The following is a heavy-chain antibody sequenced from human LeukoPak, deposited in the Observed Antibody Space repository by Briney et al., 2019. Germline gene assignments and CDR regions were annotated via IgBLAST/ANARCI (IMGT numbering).Heavy chain of an antibody. D-gene: IGHD2-2*01. V-gene: IGHV3-23*01. CDR2: ISGSGGST. CDR1: GFTFSSYS. J-gene: IGHJ4*02. CDR3: AKDPGYQVVYCFDY. Sequence: GGSLRLSCAASGFTFSSYSMSWVRQAPGKGLEWVSGISGSGGSTDYAASVKGRFTISRDNSKNTLYLQMNSLRVEDTAVYYCAKDPGYQVVYCFDYWGQGTLVTVSS.